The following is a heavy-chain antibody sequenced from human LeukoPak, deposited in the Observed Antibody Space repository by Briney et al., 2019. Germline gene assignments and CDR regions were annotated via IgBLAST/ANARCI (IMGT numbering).Heavy chain of an antibody. CDR1: GYTFTSYG. V-gene: IGHV1-18*01. D-gene: IGHD2-15*01. CDR2: ISAYNGNT. CDR3: ARDPAYCSGGSCYEWWFDP. Sequence: ASVTVSCKASGYTFTSYGISWVRQAPGQGLEWMGWISAYNGNTNYAQKLQGRVTMTTDTSTSTAYMELRSLRSDDTAVYYCARDPAYCSGGSCYEWWFDPWGQGTLVTVSS. J-gene: IGHJ5*02.